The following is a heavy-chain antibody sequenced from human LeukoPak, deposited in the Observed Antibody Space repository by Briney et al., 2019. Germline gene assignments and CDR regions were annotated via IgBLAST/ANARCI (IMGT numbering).Heavy chain of an antibody. V-gene: IGHV3-21*01. CDR3: ARGLDSPPYLYYDY. CDR2: ISSSSSYI. Sequence: PGGSLRLSCAASGFTFSSYSMNWVRQAPGKGLEWVSSISSSSSYIYYADSVKGRFTISRDNAKNSLYLQMNSLRAEDTAVYYCARGLDSPPYLYYDYWGQGTLVTVSS. J-gene: IGHJ4*02. CDR1: GFTFSSYS. D-gene: IGHD3-10*01.